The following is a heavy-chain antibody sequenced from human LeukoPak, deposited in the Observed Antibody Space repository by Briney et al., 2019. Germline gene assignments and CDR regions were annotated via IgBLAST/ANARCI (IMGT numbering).Heavy chain of an antibody. V-gene: IGHV4-30-4*02. CDR2: IYYSGST. CDR3: ASSYDYGGNYSGTGFDY. Sequence: SDTLFLTCTVSGGSISSGDYYWSWIRQPPGKGLDWIGYIYYSGSTYYNPSLKSRVTISVDTSKNQFSLKLSSVTAADTAVYYCASSYDYGGNYSGTGFDYWGQGTLVTVSS. CDR1: GGSISSGDYY. D-gene: IGHD4-23*01. J-gene: IGHJ4*02.